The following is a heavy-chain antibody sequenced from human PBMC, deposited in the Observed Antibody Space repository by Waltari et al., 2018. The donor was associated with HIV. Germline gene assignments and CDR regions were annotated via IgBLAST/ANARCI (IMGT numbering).Heavy chain of an antibody. Sequence: EVQLMESGGGLVQSGGSLRLSCAASGVPFTNYWMSWVRQTPGKGLEWVAYIKDDGSEKYYMGSVKGRFTISRDNAKNSMFLQMNSLRAEDTAVYYCARIGTFPHNYAIDFWGQGTTVTVSS. CDR1: GVPFTNYW. CDR2: IKDDGSEK. D-gene: IGHD1-26*01. J-gene: IGHJ6*02. CDR3: ARIGTFPHNYAIDF. V-gene: IGHV3-7*01.